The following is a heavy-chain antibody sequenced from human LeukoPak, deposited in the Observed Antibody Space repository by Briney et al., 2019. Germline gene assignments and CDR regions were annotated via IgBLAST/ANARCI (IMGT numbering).Heavy chain of an antibody. Sequence: PWGSLSLSCSASGFTFSTFTMHWVRQAPGKGLEYVSATSSSGGGTYYADSVKGRFTVSRDNSKNMMYLQMSSLRVEDTAVYYCVKGQGRFLEWLLRFDPWGEGFLVTVSS. D-gene: IGHD3-3*01. CDR1: GFTFSTFT. J-gene: IGHJ5*02. CDR3: VKGQGRFLEWLLRFDP. CDR2: TSSSGGGT. V-gene: IGHV3-64D*06.